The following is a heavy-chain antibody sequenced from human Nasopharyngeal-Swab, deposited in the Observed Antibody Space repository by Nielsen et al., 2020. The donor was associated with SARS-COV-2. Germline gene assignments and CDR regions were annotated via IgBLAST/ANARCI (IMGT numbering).Heavy chain of an antibody. Sequence: SLKISCAASGFTFDDYAMHWVRQAPGKGLEWVSGISWNGGSIGYADSVKGRFTISRDNAKNSLYLQMNSLRAEDTALYYCAKSNLRFLDFPFDYWGQGTLVTVSS. D-gene: IGHD3-3*01. V-gene: IGHV3-9*01. CDR2: ISWNGGSI. CDR1: GFTFDDYA. CDR3: AKSNLRFLDFPFDY. J-gene: IGHJ4*02.